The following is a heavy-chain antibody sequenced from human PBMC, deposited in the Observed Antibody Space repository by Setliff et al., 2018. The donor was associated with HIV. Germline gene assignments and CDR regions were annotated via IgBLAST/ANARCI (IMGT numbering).Heavy chain of an antibody. CDR3: ARDRHSSGLGSYGP. D-gene: IGHD3-10*01. Sequence: SETLSLTCTISGGTFGVYRWSWIRQSAGRGLEWIGLIDSSGTTDYNPSLKGRVAISVDTSRNQFSLRVTSVTAADTAVYFCARDRHSSGLGSYGPWGPGILVTVSS. CDR2: IDSSGTT. CDR1: GGTFGVYR. J-gene: IGHJ5*02. V-gene: IGHV4-4*07.